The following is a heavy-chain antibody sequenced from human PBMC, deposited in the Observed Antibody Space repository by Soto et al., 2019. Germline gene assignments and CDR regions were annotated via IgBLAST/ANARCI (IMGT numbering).Heavy chain of an antibody. D-gene: IGHD1-7*01. CDR1: GFTFSSYG. Sequence: EVQLLESGGGLVQPGWSLRLSCAASGFTFSSYGMTWVRQAPGKGLEWVSFSSATGAGTYYADSVKGRFTISRDNSKNTLYLQMTCLRADDTAVYYWAKDRRAGGNYGFYSDFWGQGALVIVSS. J-gene: IGHJ4*02. CDR2: SSATGAGT. CDR3: AKDRRAGGNYGFYSDF. V-gene: IGHV3-23*01.